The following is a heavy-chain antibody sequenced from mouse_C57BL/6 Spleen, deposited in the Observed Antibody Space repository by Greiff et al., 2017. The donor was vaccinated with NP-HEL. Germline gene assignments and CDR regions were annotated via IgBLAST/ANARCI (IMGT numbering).Heavy chain of an antibody. J-gene: IGHJ3*01. CDR2: IRNKANGYTT. CDR3: ASEEEESAAWFAY. Sequence: EVMLVESGGGLVQPGGSLSLSCAASGFTFTDYYMSWVRQPPGKALEWLGFIRNKANGYTTEYSASVKGRFTISRDNSQSILYLQMNALRAEDSATYYWASEEEESAAWFAYWGQGTLVTVAA. CDR1: GFTFTDYY. V-gene: IGHV7-3*01.